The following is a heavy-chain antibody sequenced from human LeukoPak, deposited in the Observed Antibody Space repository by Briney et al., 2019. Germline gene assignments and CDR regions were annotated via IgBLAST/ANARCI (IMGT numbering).Heavy chain of an antibody. CDR2: IGASGGTT. V-gene: IGHV3-23*01. Sequence: QSGGSLRLSCAASGFAFNSYAMSWVRQAPGKGLEWVSAIGASGGTTYYADSVKGRFTISRDNSENTLFLQMNSLRAEDMAVYYCAKEPREYCSSTSCPNWFDLWGQGTLVTVSS. D-gene: IGHD2-2*01. CDR1: GFAFNSYA. J-gene: IGHJ5*02. CDR3: AKEPREYCSSTSCPNWFDL.